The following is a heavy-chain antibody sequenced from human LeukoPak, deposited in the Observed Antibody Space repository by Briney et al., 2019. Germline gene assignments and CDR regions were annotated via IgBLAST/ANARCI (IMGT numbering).Heavy chain of an antibody. D-gene: IGHD6-13*01. CDR3: ARDQLGVGSSFDF. J-gene: IGHJ4*02. CDR1: GFTFSSYW. V-gene: IGHV3-7*01. CDR2: VNQDGSET. Sequence: GGSLRLSCAASGFTFSSYWMNWVRQAPRKGLEWVANVNQDGSETYYVDSVKCRFTISRDNAKNSLYLQMNSLRAEDTAVYYCARDQLGVGSSFDFWGQGTLVTVSS.